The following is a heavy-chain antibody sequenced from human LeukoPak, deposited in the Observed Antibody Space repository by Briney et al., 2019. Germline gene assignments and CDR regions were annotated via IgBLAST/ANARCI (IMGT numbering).Heavy chain of an antibody. Sequence: SQTLSLTCTVSGGSISSGGYYWSWIRQPPGKGLEWIGYIYHSGSTNYNPSLKSRVTISVDKSKNQFSLKLSSVTAADTAVYYCARGGSDSSGDFDYWGQGTLVTVSS. V-gene: IGHV4-30-2*01. D-gene: IGHD2-15*01. CDR3: ARGGSDSSGDFDY. CDR1: GGSISSGGYY. CDR2: IYHSGST. J-gene: IGHJ4*02.